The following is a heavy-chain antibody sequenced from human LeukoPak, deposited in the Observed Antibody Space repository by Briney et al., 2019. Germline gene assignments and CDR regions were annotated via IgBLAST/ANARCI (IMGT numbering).Heavy chain of an antibody. Sequence: SETLSLTCAVSGYSLSSSSYYWGWIRQPPGKGLEWIGSIYYSGSTYYNPSLKSRVTISVDTSKNQFSLKLSSVTAADTAVYYCERLARIVVVVPAAIWVDYWGPGTLVTVSS. D-gene: IGHD2-2*02. V-gene: IGHV4-39*01. CDR3: ERLARIVVVVPAAIWVDY. CDR2: IYYSGST. J-gene: IGHJ4*02. CDR1: GYSLSSSSYY.